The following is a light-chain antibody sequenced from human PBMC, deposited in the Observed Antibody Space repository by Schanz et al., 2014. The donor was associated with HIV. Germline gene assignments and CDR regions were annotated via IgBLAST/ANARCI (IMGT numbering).Light chain of an antibody. V-gene: IGLV1-51*01. Sequence: QSVLTQPPSVSAAPGQWVTISCSGSSSNIGDNFVSWYQQLPGTAPKLLIYDNHKRPSGIPDRFSGSKSGTSASLAITGLQADDEADYYCQSYDSSLSGSDVVFGGGTKLTVL. CDR2: DNH. J-gene: IGLJ2*01. CDR3: QSYDSSLSGSDVV. CDR1: SSNIGDNF.